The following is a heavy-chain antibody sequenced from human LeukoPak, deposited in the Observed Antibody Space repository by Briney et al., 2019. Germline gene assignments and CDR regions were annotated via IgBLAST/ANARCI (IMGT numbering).Heavy chain of an antibody. CDR3: AREDYYDSSGYYDY. CDR2: ISAYNGNT. CDR1: GYTFTSYG. J-gene: IGHJ4*02. Sequence: ASVKVSCKASGYTFTSYGISWVRQAPGQGLEWMGWISAYNGNTNYAQKLQGRVTMTIDTSTSTAYMELRSLRSDDTAVYYCAREDYYDSSGYYDYWGQGTLVTVSS. V-gene: IGHV1-18*01. D-gene: IGHD3-22*01.